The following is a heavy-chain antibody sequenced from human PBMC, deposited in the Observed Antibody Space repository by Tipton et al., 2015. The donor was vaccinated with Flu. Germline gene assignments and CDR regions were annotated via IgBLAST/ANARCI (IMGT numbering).Heavy chain of an antibody. J-gene: IGHJ4*02. CDR2: ISSRGSTI. CDR3: ATLTGDDY. D-gene: IGHD7-27*01. V-gene: IGHV3-48*03. CDR1: GFTFSSYE. Sequence: QLVQSGGGLVQPGESLRLSCAASGFTFSSYEMNWVRQAPGKGLEWLSYISSRGSTISYADSVRGRFTISRDNAKKSLYLQLNSPRAEDTAVYYCATLTGDDYWGQGDLVTVSS.